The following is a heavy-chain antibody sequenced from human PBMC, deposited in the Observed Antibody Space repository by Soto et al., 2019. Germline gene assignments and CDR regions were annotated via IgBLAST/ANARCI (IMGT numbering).Heavy chain of an antibody. CDR2: IYHSGST. Sequence: SETLSLTCAVSGGSISSGGYSWSWIRQPPGKGLEWIGYIYHSGSTYYNPSLKSRVTISVDRSKNQFSLKLSSVTAADTAVYYCARWIQLSNWFDPWGQGTLVTVSS. CDR3: ARWIQLSNWFDP. CDR1: GGSISSGGYS. D-gene: IGHD5-18*01. J-gene: IGHJ5*02. V-gene: IGHV4-30-2*01.